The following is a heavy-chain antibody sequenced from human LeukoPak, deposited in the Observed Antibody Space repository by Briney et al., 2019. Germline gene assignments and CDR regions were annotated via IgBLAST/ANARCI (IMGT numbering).Heavy chain of an antibody. Sequence: GGSLRLSCAASGFTFSSYGMNWVRQAPGKGLEWVSGFSGSTGSTHYADSVKGRFTISRDNSRDTLSLQMNSLRGEDTAVYYCARGGMRGKISYTYYYMDVWGKGTRVTVSS. CDR1: GFTFSSYG. CDR3: ARGGMRGKISYTYYYMDV. V-gene: IGHV3-23*01. J-gene: IGHJ6*03. D-gene: IGHD2-2*02. CDR2: FSGSTGST.